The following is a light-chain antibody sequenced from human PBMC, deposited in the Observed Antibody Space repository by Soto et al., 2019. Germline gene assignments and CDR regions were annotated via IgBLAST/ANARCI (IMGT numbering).Light chain of an antibody. J-gene: IGKJ2*01. Sequence: EVVLTQSPATLSLSPGERATLSCRASQSVSSIYLAWYQHKLGQAPRLLIYGASSRATGIPDRFSGSGSGTDFTLTISRLEPEDFVVYYCQQYDISPYSFGEGTKV. CDR2: GAS. CDR3: QQYDISPYS. V-gene: IGKV3-20*01. CDR1: QSVSSIY.